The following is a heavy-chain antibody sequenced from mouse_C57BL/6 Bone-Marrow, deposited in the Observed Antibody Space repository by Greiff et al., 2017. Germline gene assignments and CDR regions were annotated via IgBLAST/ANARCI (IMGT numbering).Heavy chain of an antibody. Sequence: EVQGVESGGDLVKPGGSLKLSCAASGFTFSSYGMYWVRQTPDKRLEWVATISSGGSYTYYPDSVKGRFTISRDNAKNTLYLQMSSLKSEDTAMYYCARHPFAYWGQGTLVTVSA. CDR1: GFTFSSYG. J-gene: IGHJ3*01. CDR2: ISSGGSYT. V-gene: IGHV5-6*01. CDR3: ARHPFAY.